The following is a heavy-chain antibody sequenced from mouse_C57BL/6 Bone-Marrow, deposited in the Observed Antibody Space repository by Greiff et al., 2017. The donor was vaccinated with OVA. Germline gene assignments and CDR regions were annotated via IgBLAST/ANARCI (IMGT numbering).Heavy chain of an antibody. V-gene: IGHV1-26*01. CDR1: GYTFTDYY. CDR3: ARYGNSYWYFDV. D-gene: IGHD2-1*01. J-gene: IGHJ1*03. CDR2: INPNNGGT. Sequence: VQLQQSGPELVKPGASVKISCKASGYTFTDYYMNWVKQSHGKSLEWIGDINPNNGGTSYNQKFKGKATLTVDKSSSTAYMELRSLTSEDSAVYYCARYGNSYWYFDVWGTGTTVTVSS.